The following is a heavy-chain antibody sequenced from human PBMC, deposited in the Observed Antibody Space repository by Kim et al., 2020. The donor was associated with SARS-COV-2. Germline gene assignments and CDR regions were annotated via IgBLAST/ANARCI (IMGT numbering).Heavy chain of an antibody. V-gene: IGHV4-34*01. Sequence: SETLSLTCAVYGGSFSGYYWSWIRQPPGKGLEWIGEINHSGSTNYNPSLKSRVTISVDTSKNQFSLKLSSVTAADTAVYYCARFPAGKNGYCSGGSCYSGLDYWGQGTLVTVSS. CDR2: INHSGST. CDR3: ARFPAGKNGYCSGGSCYSGLDY. J-gene: IGHJ4*02. D-gene: IGHD2-15*01. CDR1: GGSFSGYY.